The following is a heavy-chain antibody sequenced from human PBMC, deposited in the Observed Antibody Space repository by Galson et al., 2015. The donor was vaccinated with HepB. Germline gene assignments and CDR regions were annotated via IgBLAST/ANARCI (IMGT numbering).Heavy chain of an antibody. Sequence: QSGAEVKKPGESLRISCKGSGYSFTSHWISWVRQMPGKGLEWMGRIDPSDSYTNYSPSFQGHVTISADKSISTAYLQWSSLKASDTAMYYCARHPSLNILTGWEVRYLDYWGQGTLVTVSS. V-gene: IGHV5-10-1*01. CDR1: GYSFTSHW. CDR2: IDPSDSYT. CDR3: ARHPSLNILTGWEVRYLDY. J-gene: IGHJ4*02. D-gene: IGHD3-9*01.